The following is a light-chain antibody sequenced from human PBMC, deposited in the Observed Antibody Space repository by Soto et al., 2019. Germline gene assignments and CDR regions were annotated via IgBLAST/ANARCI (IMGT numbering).Light chain of an antibody. CDR3: QQYGGSPYT. Sequence: EIVLTQSPGTLSLSPGERATLSCRASQSVRSNYLAWYQRKPGQAPRLLIYGASTRATGIPDRFSDTGSGTDFTLTISRLEPEEFAVYYCQQYGGSPYTFRQRTKLEIK. CDR2: GAS. CDR1: QSVRSNY. J-gene: IGKJ2*01. V-gene: IGKV3-20*01.